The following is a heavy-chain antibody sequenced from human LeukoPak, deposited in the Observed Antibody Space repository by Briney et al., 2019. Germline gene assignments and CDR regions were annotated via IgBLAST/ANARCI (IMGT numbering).Heavy chain of an antibody. D-gene: IGHD6-13*01. V-gene: IGHV3-7*01. J-gene: IGHJ4*02. CDR3: ARDSSSWYEGTSDY. Sequence: GGSLRPSCAASGFTFSSYWMSWVRQAPGKGLEWVANIKQDGSEKYYVDSVKGRFTISRDNAKNSLYLQMNSLRAEDTAVYYCARDSSSWYEGTSDYWGQGTLVTVSS. CDR2: IKQDGSEK. CDR1: GFTFSSYW.